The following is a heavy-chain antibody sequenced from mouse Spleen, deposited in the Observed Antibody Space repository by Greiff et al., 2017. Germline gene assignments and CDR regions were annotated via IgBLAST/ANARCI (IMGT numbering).Heavy chain of an antibody. J-gene: IGHJ4*01. CDR1: GFTFSSYA. CDR2: ISSGVGNT. Sequence: EVKLVESGGGLVKLGGSLKLSCAASGFTFSSYAMSWVRQTPEKRLEWVATISSGVGNTYYPDSVKGRFTISRDNAKNTLYLQMSSLKSEDTAMYYCARLFYDYVRFYAMDYWGQGTSVTVSS. V-gene: IGHV5-9*04. CDR3: ARLFYDYVRFYAMDY. D-gene: IGHD2-4*01.